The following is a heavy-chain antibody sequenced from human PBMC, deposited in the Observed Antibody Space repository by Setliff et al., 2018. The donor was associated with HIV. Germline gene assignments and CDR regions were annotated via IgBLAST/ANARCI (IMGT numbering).Heavy chain of an antibody. Sequence: SVKVSCKASGDTLSIHPISWVRQAPGRGLDWMGGIIPAFGTANYAQKFQGRVTITTDESTSTAYMELSSLRSEDTAVYYCARGRYYYDSSGYYLDYWGQGTLVTVSS. CDR3: ARGRYYYDSSGYYLDY. CDR1: GDTLSIHP. D-gene: IGHD3-22*01. V-gene: IGHV1-69*05. J-gene: IGHJ4*02. CDR2: IIPAFGTA.